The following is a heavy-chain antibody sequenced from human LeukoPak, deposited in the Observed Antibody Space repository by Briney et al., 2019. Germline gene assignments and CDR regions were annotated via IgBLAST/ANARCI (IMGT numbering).Heavy chain of an antibody. Sequence: PGGSLRLSCAASGFTVNTNYMNWVRQAPGKGLEWVSVVYMGGTTYYADSVKGRFTISRDITKNTIYLQMNNLRAEDTAVYYCARGLLRDGYTYSYSFDYWGQGTLVTVSS. CDR2: VYMGGTT. V-gene: IGHV3-66*01. D-gene: IGHD5-18*01. CDR1: GFTVNTNY. J-gene: IGHJ4*02. CDR3: ARGLLRDGYTYSYSFDY.